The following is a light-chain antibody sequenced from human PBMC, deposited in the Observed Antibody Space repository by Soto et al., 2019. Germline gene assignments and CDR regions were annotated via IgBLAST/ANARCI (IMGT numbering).Light chain of an antibody. CDR1: SSDISIYNY. V-gene: IGLV2-14*01. CDR3: CSYTSSTNYV. J-gene: IGLJ1*01. Sequence: QSVLTQPASVSGSPGQSITISCTGTSSDISIYNYVSWYQQHPGKAPKLIIYEVSNRPSGISNRFSGAKSGNTASLTISGLQVEDEADYYCCSYTSSTNYVLGDGTKVIV. CDR2: EVS.